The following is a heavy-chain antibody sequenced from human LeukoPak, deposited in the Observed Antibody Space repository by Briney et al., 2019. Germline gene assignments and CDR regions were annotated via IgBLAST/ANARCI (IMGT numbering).Heavy chain of an antibody. CDR2: ISSSSSTI. D-gene: IGHD3-10*02. CDR1: GFTFSNYG. V-gene: IGHV3-48*04. Sequence: GGSLRLSCAASGFTFSNYGMNWVRQAPGKGLEWVSYISSSSSTIDYADSVKGRFTVSRDSAENSLYLQMNSLRAEDTAVYYCAMVGKTGRVYWGQGTLVTVSS. J-gene: IGHJ4*02. CDR3: AMVGKTGRVY.